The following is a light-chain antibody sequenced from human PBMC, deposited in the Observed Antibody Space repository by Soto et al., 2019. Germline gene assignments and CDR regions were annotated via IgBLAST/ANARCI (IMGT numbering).Light chain of an antibody. CDR1: SSDVGGYNF. CDR2: EVS. Sequence: QSALTQPPSASGSPGQSVTISCTGTSSDVGGYNFVSWYQQHPGKAPKLMIYEVSKRPSGIPDRFSGSKSGNTASLTVSGLQAEDEADYYCSSYAGNRHFYVFGTGTKVPVL. J-gene: IGLJ1*01. V-gene: IGLV2-8*01. CDR3: SSYAGNRHFYV.